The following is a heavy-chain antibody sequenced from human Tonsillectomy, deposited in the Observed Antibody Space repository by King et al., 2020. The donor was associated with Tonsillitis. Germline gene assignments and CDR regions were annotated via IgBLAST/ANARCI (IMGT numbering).Heavy chain of an antibody. Sequence: QLQESGPGLVKASETLSLTCTVSGGFISSYYWSWIRQSAGKGLEWIGRISTSGSTNYNPSLKSRVSMSVDTSKNQFSLRLRSVTAADTAVYYCARDIAVAGNWYFDLWGRGTLVTVSS. J-gene: IGHJ2*01. CDR1: GGFISSYY. D-gene: IGHD6-19*01. V-gene: IGHV4-4*07. CDR3: ARDIAVAGNWYFDL. CDR2: ISTSGST.